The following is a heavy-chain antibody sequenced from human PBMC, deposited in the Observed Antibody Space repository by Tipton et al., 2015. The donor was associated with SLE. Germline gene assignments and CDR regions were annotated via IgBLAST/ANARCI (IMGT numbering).Heavy chain of an antibody. CDR2: IIPIFGTA. CDR3: ARVSGYSYAKGYYMDV. CDR1: GGTFSSYA. D-gene: IGHD5-18*01. Sequence: QLVQSGAEVKKPGSSVKVSCKASGGTFSSYAISWVRQAPGQGLEWMGGIIPIFGTANYAQKFQGRVTITTDESMSTAYMELSSLRSEDTAVYYCARVSGYSYAKGYYMDVWGKGTTVTVSS. J-gene: IGHJ6*03. V-gene: IGHV1-69*05.